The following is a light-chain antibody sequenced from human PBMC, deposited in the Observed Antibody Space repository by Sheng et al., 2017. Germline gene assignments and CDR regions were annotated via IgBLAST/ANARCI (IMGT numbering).Light chain of an antibody. CDR3: QQSYSTPPT. J-gene: IGKJ1*01. Sequence: DIQMTQSPSSLSASVGDRVTITCRASQNISVYLNWYQQRPGKAPKLLISATSSLQSGVPSRFSGTGSGTDFTLTIGSLQPEDFATYYCQQSYSTPPTFGQGTKVEIK. CDR2: ATS. V-gene: IGKV1-39*01. CDR1: QNISVY.